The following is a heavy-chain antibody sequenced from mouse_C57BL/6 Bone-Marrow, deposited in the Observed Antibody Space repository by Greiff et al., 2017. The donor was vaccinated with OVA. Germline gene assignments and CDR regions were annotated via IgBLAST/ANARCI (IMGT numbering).Heavy chain of an antibody. CDR3: ARGLLRREYYAMDY. CDR2: IDPNSGGT. CDR1: GYTFTSYW. V-gene: IGHV1-72*01. D-gene: IGHD1-1*01. Sequence: QLQQPGAELVKPGASVKLSCKASGYTFTSYWMHWVKQRPGRGLEWIGRIDPNSGGTKYNEKFKSKATLTVDKPSSTAYMQLSSLTSEDSAVYYCARGLLRREYYAMDYWGQGTSVTVSS. J-gene: IGHJ4*01.